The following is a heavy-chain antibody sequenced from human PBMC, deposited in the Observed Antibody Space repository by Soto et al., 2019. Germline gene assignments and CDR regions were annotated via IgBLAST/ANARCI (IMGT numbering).Heavy chain of an antibody. J-gene: IGHJ4*02. Sequence: QVQLVQSGAEVKKPGASVKVSCKASGYTFTSYAMHWVRQAPGQRLEWMGWINAGNGNTKYSQKFQGRVTITRETSASTAYMELSSLRSEDTVVYYCAIMARGDRIDYWGQGTLVTVSS. D-gene: IGHD2-21*01. CDR3: AIMARGDRIDY. CDR2: INAGNGNT. CDR1: GYTFTSYA. V-gene: IGHV1-3*01.